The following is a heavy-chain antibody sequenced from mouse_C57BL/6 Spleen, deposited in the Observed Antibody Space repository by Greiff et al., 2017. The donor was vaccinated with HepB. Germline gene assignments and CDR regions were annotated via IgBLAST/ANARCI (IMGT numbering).Heavy chain of an antibody. V-gene: IGHV1-59*01. CDR2: IDPSDSYT. CDR3: ASPFTTRYFDV. Sequence: QLQQSGAELVRPGTSVKLSCKASGYTFTSYWMHWVKQRPGQGLEWIGVIDPSDSYTNYNQKFKGKATLTVDTSSSTAYMQLSSLTSEDSAVYYCASPFTTRYFDVWGTGTTVTVSS. CDR1: GYTFTSYW. J-gene: IGHJ1*03.